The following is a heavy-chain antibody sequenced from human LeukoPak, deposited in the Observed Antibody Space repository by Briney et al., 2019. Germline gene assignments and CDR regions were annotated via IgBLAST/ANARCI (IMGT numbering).Heavy chain of an antibody. CDR2: IYYSGST. J-gene: IGHJ4*02. CDR1: GGSISSYY. V-gene: IGHV4-59*01. CDR3: ARVPGQVFDY. Sequence: SETLSLTCTVSGGSISSYYWSWIRQPPGKGLEWIGYIYYSGSTNYNPPLKSRVTISVDTSKNQFSLKLSSVTAADTAVYYCARVPGQVFDYWGQGTLVTVSS.